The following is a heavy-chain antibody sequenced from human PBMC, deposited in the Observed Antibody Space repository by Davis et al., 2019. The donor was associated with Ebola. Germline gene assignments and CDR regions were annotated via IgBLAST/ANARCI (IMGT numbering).Heavy chain of an antibody. J-gene: IGHJ6*03. CDR2: IIPIFGTA. D-gene: IGHD2-2*01. CDR1: GYTFTSYA. CDR3: ARDRVVPAAMVIDYYYYMDV. V-gene: IGHV1-69*13. Sequence: SVKVSCKASGYTFTSYAISWVRQAPGQGLEWMGGIIPIFGTANYEQKFQGRVSITADESTSTAYMELSSLRSEDTAVYYCARDRVVPAAMVIDYYYYMDVWGKGTTVTVSS.